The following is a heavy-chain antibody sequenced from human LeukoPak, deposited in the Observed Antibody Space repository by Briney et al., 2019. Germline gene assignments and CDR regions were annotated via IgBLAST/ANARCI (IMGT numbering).Heavy chain of an antibody. V-gene: IGHV3-23*01. Sequence: GESLKISCKGSGYSFTSYWIGWVRQAPGKGLEWVSSIGGRGGSAYYADSVKGRFTISRDNSKNTLYLRMNSLRAEDTAVYYCAKQGRDWLRDYYYYMDVWGKGTTVTISS. CDR2: IGGRGGSA. D-gene: IGHD3-9*01. J-gene: IGHJ6*03. CDR3: AKQGRDWLRDYYYYMDV. CDR1: GYSFTSYW.